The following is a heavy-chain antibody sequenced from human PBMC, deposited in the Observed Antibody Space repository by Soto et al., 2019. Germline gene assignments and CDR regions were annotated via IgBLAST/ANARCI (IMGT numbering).Heavy chain of an antibody. V-gene: IGHV1-46*01. CDR3: ARADGYNPTDAFDI. CDR1: GETFISYY. Sequence: ASVKVSCKAAGETFISYYMHWVRQAPGQRLEWMGIINPSGGSTSYAQKFQGRVTMTRDTSTSTVYMELSSLRSEDTAVYYCARADGYNPTDAFDIWGQGTMVTVSS. D-gene: IGHD5-12*01. J-gene: IGHJ3*02. CDR2: INPSGGST.